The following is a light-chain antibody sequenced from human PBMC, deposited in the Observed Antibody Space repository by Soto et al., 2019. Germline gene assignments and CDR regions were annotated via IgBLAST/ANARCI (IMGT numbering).Light chain of an antibody. Sequence: EIVMTQSPATLSVSPGERATLSCRASQSVSTNLAWYQQKRGQAPRLLIYDTTTRATGIPDRFSGSGSGTEFTLTISRLQPDDFATYYCQKYNAYSTWTFGQGTKVDIK. V-gene: IGKV3D-15*01. CDR1: QSVSTN. CDR2: DTT. CDR3: QKYNAYSTWT. J-gene: IGKJ1*01.